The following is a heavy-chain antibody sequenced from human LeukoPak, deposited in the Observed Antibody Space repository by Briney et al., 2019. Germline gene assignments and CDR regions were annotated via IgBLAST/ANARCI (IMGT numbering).Heavy chain of an antibody. Sequence: GGSLRLSCAASGFTFSSYGMTWVRQAPGKGLEWVSAISGSGGSTYYADSVKGRFTISRDNSKNTLYLQMNSLRAEDTAVYYCAKHPGYYDFWSGYYLDYWGQGTLVTVSS. CDR3: AKHPGYYDFWSGYYLDY. J-gene: IGHJ4*02. CDR2: ISGSGGST. V-gene: IGHV3-23*01. D-gene: IGHD3-3*01. CDR1: GFTFSSYG.